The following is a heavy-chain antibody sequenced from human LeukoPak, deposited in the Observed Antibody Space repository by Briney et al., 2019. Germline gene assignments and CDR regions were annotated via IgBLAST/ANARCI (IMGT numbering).Heavy chain of an antibody. D-gene: IGHD3-22*01. CDR3: ARVRDGNSSGYSLDY. CDR1: GGSFSGYY. V-gene: IGHV4-34*01. CDR2: INHSGST. Sequence: TSETLSLTCAVYGGSFSGYYWSWIRQPPGKGLEWIGEINHSGSTNYNPSLKSRVTISVDTSKNQFSLKLSSVTAADTAVYYCARVRDGNSSGYSLDYWGQGTLVTVSS. J-gene: IGHJ4*02.